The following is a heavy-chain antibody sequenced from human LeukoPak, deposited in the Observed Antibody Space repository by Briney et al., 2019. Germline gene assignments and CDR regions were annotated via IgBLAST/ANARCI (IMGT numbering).Heavy chain of an antibody. D-gene: IGHD3-22*01. V-gene: IGHV3-30*04. CDR3: AKDGEDYYYDSSGYFSY. J-gene: IGHJ4*02. CDR1: GFTFSSYA. CDR2: ISYDGSNK. Sequence: GGSLRLSCAASGFTFSSYAMHWVRQAPGKGLEWVAVISYDGSNKYYADSVKGRFTISRDNSKNTLYLQMNSLRAEDTAVYYCAKDGEDYYYDSSGYFSYWGQGTLVTVSS.